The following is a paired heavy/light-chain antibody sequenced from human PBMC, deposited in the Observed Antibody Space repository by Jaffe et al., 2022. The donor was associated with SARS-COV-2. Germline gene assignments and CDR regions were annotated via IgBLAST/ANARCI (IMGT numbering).Light chain of an antibody. CDR1: SSDLGNYNF. V-gene: IGLV2-23*02. Sequence: QSALTQPASVSGSPGQSITISCTGTSSDLGNYNFVSWYQQHPGKAPKLMIYEVTKRPSGVSNRFSGSKSGNTASLTISGLQAEDEADYYCCSYAGTPGVFGGGTKLTVL. CDR3: CSYAGTPGV. CDR2: EVT. J-gene: IGLJ3*02.
Heavy chain of an antibody. J-gene: IGHJ4*02. V-gene: IGHV3-30-3*01. CDR1: GFTFSNYA. Sequence: QVQLVESGGGVVQPGRSLRLSCAASGFTFSNYAMHWVRQAPGKGLEWVTLISYGGNNKYYADSVKGRFTISRDNSKNTLYLQMNSLITEDTAVYYCARGSDYGDGLPVGWGQGTLVTVSS. CDR2: ISYGGNNK. D-gene: IGHD4-17*01. CDR3: ARGSDYGDGLPVG.